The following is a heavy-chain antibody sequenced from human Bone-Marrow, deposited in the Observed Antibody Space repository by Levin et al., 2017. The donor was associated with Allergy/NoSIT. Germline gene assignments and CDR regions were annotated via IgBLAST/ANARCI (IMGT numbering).Heavy chain of an antibody. J-gene: IGHJ6*02. Sequence: SETLSLTCTVSGVSINAPNWWGWVRQPPGRGLEWIGEIYHSGSTNYNPSLESRLTISVDTSKNQVSLRLNFVTAADTAVYYCTRLSFGLDVWGQGTTVIVSS. CDR1: GVSINAPNW. V-gene: IGHV4-4*02. CDR2: IYHSGST. CDR3: TRLSFGLDV.